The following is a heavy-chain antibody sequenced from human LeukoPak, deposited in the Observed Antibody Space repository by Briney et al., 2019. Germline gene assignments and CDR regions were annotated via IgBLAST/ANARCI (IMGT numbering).Heavy chain of an antibody. J-gene: IGHJ4*02. CDR1: GYTFTSYN. D-gene: IGHD2-15*01. CDR3: AREIQVVVVAASEYYFDY. CDR2: MNPNSGNT. Sequence: ASVKVSCKASGYTFTSYNINWVRQATGQGLEWMGWMNPNSGNTGYAQKFQGRVTITADESTSTAYMELSSLRSEDTAVYYCAREIQVVVVAASEYYFDYWGQGTLVTVSS. V-gene: IGHV1-8*01.